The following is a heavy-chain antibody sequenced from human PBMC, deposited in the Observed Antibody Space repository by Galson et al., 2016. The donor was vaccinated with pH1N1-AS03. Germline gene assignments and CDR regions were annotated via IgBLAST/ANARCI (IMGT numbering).Heavy chain of an antibody. CDR1: GFSIRTYW. V-gene: IGHV3-74*01. Sequence: SLRLSCAGSGFSIRTYWMHWVRQVPGKGLVWVSRINTDGSNTDYADSVKDRFSIARDNAKNKLYLQMNSLGAEDTALYYCARGSDDYIWGGYSGDYWSQGILVTVSS. CDR3: ARGSDDYIWGGYSGDY. J-gene: IGHJ4*02. CDR2: INTDGSNT. D-gene: IGHD3-16*01.